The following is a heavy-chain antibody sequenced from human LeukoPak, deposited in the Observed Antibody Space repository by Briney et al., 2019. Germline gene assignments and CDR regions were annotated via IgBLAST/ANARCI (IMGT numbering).Heavy chain of an antibody. CDR2: ISGSGSST. CDR1: GFTFSSYD. Sequence: GGSLRLSCAASGFTFSSYDMSWVRQAPGKGLEWDSTISGSGSSTYYADSVKGRFTISRDNSKNTLYLQMNSLRAEDTAVYYCAKGNRGGSFFDYWGQGTLVTVSS. D-gene: IGHD2-15*01. J-gene: IGHJ4*02. CDR3: AKGNRGGSFFDY. V-gene: IGHV3-23*01.